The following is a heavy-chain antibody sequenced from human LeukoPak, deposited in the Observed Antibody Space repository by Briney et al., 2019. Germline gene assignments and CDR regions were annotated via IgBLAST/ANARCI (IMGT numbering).Heavy chain of an antibody. Sequence: SETLSLTCTVSGGSISSGSYYWSWIRQPAGKGLEWIGGIYTSGSTNYNPSLKSRVTISVDTSKNQFSLKLSAVTAADTAVYYCARVMEYQLLWYDYWGQGTLVTVSS. CDR1: GGSISSGSYY. CDR2: IYTSGST. V-gene: IGHV4-61*02. CDR3: ARVMEYQLLWYDY. D-gene: IGHD2-2*01. J-gene: IGHJ4*02.